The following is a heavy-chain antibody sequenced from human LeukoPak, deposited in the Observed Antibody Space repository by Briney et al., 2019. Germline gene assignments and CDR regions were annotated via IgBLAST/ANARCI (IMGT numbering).Heavy chain of an antibody. CDR2: VRYDGSNE. V-gene: IGHV3-30*02. J-gene: IGHJ4*02. Sequence: GGSLRLSCQTSGFVFSNYGMHWVRQAPGKGLEGVAFVRYDGSNEYYADSVKGRFTISRDNSRNTLYLRMNSLRAEDTGVYSCAKDSNSGYVSVGPDYWGLGTLVTVSS. CDR1: GFVFSNYG. CDR3: AKDSNSGYVSVGPDY. D-gene: IGHD3-22*01.